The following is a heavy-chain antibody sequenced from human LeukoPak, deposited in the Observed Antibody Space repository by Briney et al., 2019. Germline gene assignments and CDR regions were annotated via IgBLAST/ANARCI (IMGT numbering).Heavy chain of an antibody. CDR2: IIPILGVA. CDR1: GYTFTSYY. Sequence: ASVKVSCKASGYTFTSYYMHWVRQAPGQGLEWMGRIIPILGVANYAQKFQGRVTITADKSTSTAYMELSSLRSDDTAVYYCTRDSVRYDSSGYFFDYWGQGTLVTVSS. J-gene: IGHJ4*02. CDR3: TRDSVRYDSSGYFFDY. D-gene: IGHD3-22*01. V-gene: IGHV1-69*04.